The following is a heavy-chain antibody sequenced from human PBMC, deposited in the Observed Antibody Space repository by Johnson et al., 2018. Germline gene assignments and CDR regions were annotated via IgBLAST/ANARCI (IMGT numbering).Heavy chain of an antibody. J-gene: IGHJ3*02. Sequence: VHLVQSGAEVKKPGESLKISCKGSGSSFTNYWIGWVRQLPGKGLEWMAIIYPGDSETRYSPSFQGPVTISADKSIITAYLQWSSLKASDTAMYYCARLYGDPKGEAFDIWGQGTMVTVSS. CDR3: ARLYGDPKGEAFDI. V-gene: IGHV5-51*03. CDR2: IYPGDSET. CDR1: GSSFTNYW. D-gene: IGHD4-17*01.